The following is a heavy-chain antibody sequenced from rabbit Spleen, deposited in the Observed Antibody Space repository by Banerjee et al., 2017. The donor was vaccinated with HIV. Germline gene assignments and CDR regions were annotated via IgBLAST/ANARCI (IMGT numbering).Heavy chain of an antibody. Sequence: QEQLVESGGGLVQPEGSLTLTCTASGFSFSSDYYMSWVRQAPGKRPEWIACIYTGSGSTYYANWAKGRFTISKTSSTTVTLQMTSLTAAHTATYFCARMPYGGGNGYYLSVWGPGTLVTVS. CDR1: GFSFSSDYY. CDR3: ARMPYGGGNGYYLSV. D-gene: IGHD1-1*01. V-gene: IGHV1S45*01. CDR2: IYTGSGST. J-gene: IGHJ4*01.